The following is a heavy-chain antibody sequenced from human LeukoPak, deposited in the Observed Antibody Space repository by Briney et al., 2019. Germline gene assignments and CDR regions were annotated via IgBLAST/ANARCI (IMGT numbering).Heavy chain of an antibody. Sequence: PGGSLRLSCAASGFTFDDYGMSWVRQAPGKGLEWVSGINWNGGSTGYADSVKGRFTISRDNAKNTLYLQMNSLRAEDTAVYYCAKDADLYQLLPASWFDPWGQGTLVTVSS. CDR1: GFTFDDYG. J-gene: IGHJ5*02. D-gene: IGHD2-2*01. V-gene: IGHV3-20*04. CDR3: AKDADLYQLLPASWFDP. CDR2: INWNGGST.